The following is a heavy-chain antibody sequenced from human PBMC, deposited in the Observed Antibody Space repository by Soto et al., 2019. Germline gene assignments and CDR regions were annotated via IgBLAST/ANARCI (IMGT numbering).Heavy chain of an antibody. CDR1: GGSISSSSYY. Sequence: QLQLQESGPGLVKPSETLSLTCTVSGGSISSSSYYWGWIRQPPGKGLEWIGSIYYSGSTYYNPSLKSRFTISVDTSKNQFSLKLSSVTAADTAVYYCARPGPGTTRYLDAFDIWGQGTMVTVSS. CDR3: ARPGPGTTRYLDAFDI. D-gene: IGHD1-7*01. V-gene: IGHV4-39*01. CDR2: IYYSGST. J-gene: IGHJ3*02.